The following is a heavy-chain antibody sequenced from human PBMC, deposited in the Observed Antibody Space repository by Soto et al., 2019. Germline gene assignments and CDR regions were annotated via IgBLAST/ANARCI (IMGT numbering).Heavy chain of an antibody. CDR1: GYSFTSHW. J-gene: IGHJ5*01. D-gene: IGHD3-10*01. Sequence: PGESLKISCKGSGYSFTSHWIGWVRQMPGKGLEYMGIIWPGDSDTRYSPSFQGQVTISADKSTSTTYLQWSSLKASDTAMYYCARPFGGRGWFDYWGQGTLVTVSS. V-gene: IGHV5-51*01. CDR2: IWPGDSDT. CDR3: ARPFGGRGWFDY.